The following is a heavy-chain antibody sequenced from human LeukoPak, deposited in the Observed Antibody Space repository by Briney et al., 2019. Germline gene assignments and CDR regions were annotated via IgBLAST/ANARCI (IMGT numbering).Heavy chain of an antibody. CDR1: GYSFTSYW. Sequence: GESLKISCKGSGYSFTSYWIGWVRQMPGKGLEWMGIIYPGDSDIRYSPAFQGQVTISADVSITTAYLQWSSLKASDTAVCYCARGAVWWLDPYGQYFDYWGQGTLVTVSS. D-gene: IGHD2-15*01. J-gene: IGHJ4*02. CDR2: IYPGDSDI. CDR3: ARGAVWWLDPYGQYFDY. V-gene: IGHV5-51*01.